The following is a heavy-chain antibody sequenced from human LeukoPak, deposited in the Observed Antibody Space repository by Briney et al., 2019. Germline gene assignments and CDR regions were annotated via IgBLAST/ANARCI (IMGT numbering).Heavy chain of an antibody. J-gene: IGHJ4*02. CDR1: GGSISSSSYY. Sequence: SETLSLXCTVSGGSISSSSYYWGWIRQPPGKGLEWIGSIYYSGSTYYNPSLKSRVTISVDTSKNQFSLKLSSVTAADTAVYYCVRQGTTIAAPPFYFDYWGQGTLVTVSS. CDR3: VRQGTTIAAPPFYFDY. D-gene: IGHD6-6*01. V-gene: IGHV4-39*01. CDR2: IYYSGST.